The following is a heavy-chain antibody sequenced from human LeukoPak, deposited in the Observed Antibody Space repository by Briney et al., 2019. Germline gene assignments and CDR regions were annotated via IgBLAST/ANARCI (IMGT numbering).Heavy chain of an antibody. D-gene: IGHD1-26*01. J-gene: IGHJ6*02. CDR1: GFTFRTYA. CDR3: AKDLSLSPELLPYYYGMDV. V-gene: IGHV3-23*01. Sequence: GGSLRLSCADSGFTFRTYAMSWVRQAPGKGLDWVSAVSGSGGGTYYADSVKGRFTISRDNSKNMLYLQMNSLRAEDTAVYYCAKDLSLSPELLPYYYGMDVWGQGTTVTVSS. CDR2: VSGSGGGT.